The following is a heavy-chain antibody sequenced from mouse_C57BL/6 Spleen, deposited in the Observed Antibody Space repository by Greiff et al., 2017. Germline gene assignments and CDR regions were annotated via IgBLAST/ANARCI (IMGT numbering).Heavy chain of an antibody. Sequence: QVQLQQSGAELVRPGPSVKVSCKASGYAFTNYLIEWVKQRPGQGLEWIGVINPGSGGTKYNEKFKGKATLTADKSSSTAYMQLSSLTSEGSAVYICARCTYYYGSSYVGCFDVWGTGTTVTGSS. V-gene: IGHV1-54*01. D-gene: IGHD1-1*01. J-gene: IGHJ1*03. CDR1: GYAFTNYL. CDR2: INPGSGGT. CDR3: ARCTYYYGSSYVGCFDV.